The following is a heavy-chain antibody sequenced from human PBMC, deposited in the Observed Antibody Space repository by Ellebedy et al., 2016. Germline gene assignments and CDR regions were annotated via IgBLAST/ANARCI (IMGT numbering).Heavy chain of an antibody. CDR1: GFTFSSYG. D-gene: IGHD6-13*01. CDR2: IWYDGSNK. J-gene: IGHJ4*02. V-gene: IGHV3-33*01. CDR3: AREATAGTGGGFDY. Sequence: GESLKISXAASGFTFSSYGMHWVRQAPGKGLEWVAVIWYDGSNKYYADSVKGRFTISRDNSKNTLYLQMNSLRAEDTAVYYCAREATAGTGGGFDYWGQGTLVTVSS.